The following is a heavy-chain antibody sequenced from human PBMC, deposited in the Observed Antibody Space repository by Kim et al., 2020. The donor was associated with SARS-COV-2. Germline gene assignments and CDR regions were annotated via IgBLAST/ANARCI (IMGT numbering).Heavy chain of an antibody. Sequence: SETLSLTCTVSGGSISSSNYYWGWIRQPPGKGLEWIGYIYYSGNTYYNPSLKSRVTVSVDTPKNQFSLKLISVTAADTAVYYCARTIAGRPEAVDIWGPGKMVTVSS. D-gene: IGHD6-6*01. V-gene: IGHV4-39*01. J-gene: IGHJ3*02. CDR3: ARTIAGRPEAVDI. CDR2: IYYSGNT. CDR1: GGSISSSNYY.